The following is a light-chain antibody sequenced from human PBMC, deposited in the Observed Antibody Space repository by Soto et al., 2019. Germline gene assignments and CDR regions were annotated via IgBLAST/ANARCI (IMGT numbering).Light chain of an antibody. J-gene: IGKJ4*01. Sequence: DIQMTQSPSSLSASVGDRVTITCRASQDISNYLAWFQQKPGKAPKSLIYAASGLQSGVPSRFSGSGYGTDFTLTISGFQPEDIATYYCQQHHSYPLTFGGGTNVEIK. CDR1: QDISNY. V-gene: IGKV1-16*01. CDR2: AAS. CDR3: QQHHSYPLT.